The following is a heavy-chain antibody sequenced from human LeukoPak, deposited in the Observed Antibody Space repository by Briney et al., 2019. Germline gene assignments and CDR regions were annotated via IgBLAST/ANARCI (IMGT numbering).Heavy chain of an antibody. CDR1: GFTFSSYW. Sequence: GGSLRLSCAASGFTFSSYWMYWVRQAPGKGLEWVASIKQDESEKYYGDSVKGRFTISRDNSKNTLYLQMNSLRAEDTAVYYCARNKRAKKREGRYSYAFDYWGQGTLVTVSS. V-gene: IGHV3-7*01. CDR3: ARNKRAKKREGRYSYAFDY. D-gene: IGHD5-18*01. CDR2: IKQDESEK. J-gene: IGHJ4*02.